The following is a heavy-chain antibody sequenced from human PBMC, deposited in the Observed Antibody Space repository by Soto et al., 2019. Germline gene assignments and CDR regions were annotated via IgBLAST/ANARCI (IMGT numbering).Heavy chain of an antibody. D-gene: IGHD6-13*01. CDR3: ARELTLSSYSSSWYHEYYGMDV. Sequence: GGSLRLSCAASGFTFSSYGMHWVRQAPGKGLEWVAVIWYDGSNKYYADSVKGRFTISRDNSKNTLYLQMNSLRAEDTAVYYCARELTLSSYSSSWYHEYYGMDVWGQGTTVTVSS. J-gene: IGHJ6*02. CDR1: GFTFSSYG. V-gene: IGHV3-33*01. CDR2: IWYDGSNK.